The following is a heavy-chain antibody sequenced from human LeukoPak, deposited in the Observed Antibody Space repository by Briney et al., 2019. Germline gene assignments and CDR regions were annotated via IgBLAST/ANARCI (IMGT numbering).Heavy chain of an antibody. D-gene: IGHD1-26*01. J-gene: IGHJ4*02. CDR1: GGSISSYY. Sequence: PSETLSLTCTVSGGSISSYYWSWIRQPPGKGLEWIGYIYYSGSTNYNPSLKSRVTISVDTSKNQFSLKLSSVTAADTAVYYCARHSGSHYRNPFDYWGQGTLVTVSS. CDR3: ARHSGSHYRNPFDY. V-gene: IGHV4-59*01. CDR2: IYYSGST.